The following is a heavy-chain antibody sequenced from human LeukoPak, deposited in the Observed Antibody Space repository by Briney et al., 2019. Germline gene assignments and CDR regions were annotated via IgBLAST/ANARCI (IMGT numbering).Heavy chain of an antibody. D-gene: IGHD3-22*01. J-gene: IGHJ4*02. CDR3: AKDMYATIIVVVSRDY. V-gene: IGHV3-9*01. Sequence: GRSLRLSCAPSAFTFDDYAMPWVRHAPEKGLEWVSGISWNSGSIGYADSVKGRFTISRDNANDSLYLQMNSLRAEDTALYYCAKDMYATIIVVVSRDYGGQGTLVTVSS. CDR1: AFTFDDYA. CDR2: ISWNSGSI.